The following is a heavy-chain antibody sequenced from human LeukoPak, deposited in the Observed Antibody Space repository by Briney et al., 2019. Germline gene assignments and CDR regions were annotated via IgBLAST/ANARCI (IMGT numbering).Heavy chain of an antibody. CDR3: AGPPWSAIH. CDR1: GFTFGDYA. J-gene: IGHJ1*01. Sequence: GGSLRLSCTASGFTFGDYAMSWFRQAPGKGLVWVSRINSDGSSTNYADSVKGRFTISRDNAKNTLYLQMNSLRAEDTAVYYCAGPPWSAIHWGQGALVTVSS. V-gene: IGHV3-74*01. D-gene: IGHD3-3*01. CDR2: INSDGSST.